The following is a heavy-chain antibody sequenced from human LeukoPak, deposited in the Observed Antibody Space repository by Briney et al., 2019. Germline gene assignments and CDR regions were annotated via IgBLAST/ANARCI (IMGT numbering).Heavy chain of an antibody. CDR2: INPSGGST. CDR3: ARDRLQYCSSTSCSTRGSFDY. J-gene: IGHJ4*02. Sequence: ASVKVSCKASGYTFASYYMHWVRQAPGQGLEWMGIINPSGGSTSYAQKFQGRVTMTRDTSTSTVYMELSSLRSEDTAVYYCARDRLQYCSSTSCSTRGSFDYWGQGTLLTVSS. D-gene: IGHD2-2*01. V-gene: IGHV1-46*01. CDR1: GYTFASYY.